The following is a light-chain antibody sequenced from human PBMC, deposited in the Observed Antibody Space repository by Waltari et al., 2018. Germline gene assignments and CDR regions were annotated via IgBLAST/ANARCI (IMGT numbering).Light chain of an antibody. CDR3: CSYAGTPRVV. Sequence: QSALTQPASVSGPPGQSITIPSTATNNAHGSSTLVPWYQQHPGKAPKVIIFEVNKRPSGVSNRCSGSKSGNTASLTVSGLHPEDEADYYCCSYAGTPRVVFGGGTKLTVL. CDR1: NNAHGSSTL. CDR2: EVN. J-gene: IGLJ2*01. V-gene: IGLV2-23*02.